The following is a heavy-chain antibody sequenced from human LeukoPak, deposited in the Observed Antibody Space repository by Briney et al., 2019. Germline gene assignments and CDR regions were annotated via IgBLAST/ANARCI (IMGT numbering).Heavy chain of an antibody. Sequence: SETLSLTCTVSGGSISSGGHYWSWIRQHPGKGLEWIGYIYYSGSTYYNPSLKSRVTISVDTSKNQFSLKLSSVTAADTAVYYCARGYYDSSGYYYHLPPYFDYWGQGTLVTVSS. CDR1: GGSISSGGHY. CDR2: IYYSGST. CDR3: ARGYYDSSGYYYHLPPYFDY. D-gene: IGHD3-22*01. V-gene: IGHV4-31*03. J-gene: IGHJ4*02.